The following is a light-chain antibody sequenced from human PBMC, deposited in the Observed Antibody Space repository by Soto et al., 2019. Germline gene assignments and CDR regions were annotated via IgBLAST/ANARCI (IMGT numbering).Light chain of an antibody. J-gene: IGKJ1*01. CDR2: WAS. CDR3: QQYYSTPLA. Sequence: DIVMTQSPDSLAVSLGERATINCKSSQSVLYSSNNKNYLAWYQQKPRQPTKLLIYWASTRASGVPDRFSGSGSGTDFTLTISSLQAEDVAIYYCQQYYSTPLAFGQGTKVEIK. V-gene: IGKV4-1*01. CDR1: QSVLYSSNNKNY.